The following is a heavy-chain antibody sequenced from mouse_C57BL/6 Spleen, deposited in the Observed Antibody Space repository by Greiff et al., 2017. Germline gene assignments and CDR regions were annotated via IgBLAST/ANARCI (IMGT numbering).Heavy chain of an antibody. CDR3: AREVMVTTNFDY. D-gene: IGHD2-2*01. CDR1: GYTFTSYW. J-gene: IGHJ2*01. V-gene: IGHV1-59*01. Sequence: VQLQQPGAELVRPGTSVKLSCKASGYTFTSYWMHWVKQRPGQGLEWIGVIDPSDSYTNYNQKFKGKATLTVDTSSSTAYMQLSSLTSEDSAVYYCAREVMVTTNFDYWGQGTTLTVSS. CDR2: IDPSDSYT.